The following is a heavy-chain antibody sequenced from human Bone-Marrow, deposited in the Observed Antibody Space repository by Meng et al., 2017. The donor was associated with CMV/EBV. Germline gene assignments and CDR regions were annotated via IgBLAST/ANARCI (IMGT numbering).Heavy chain of an antibody. D-gene: IGHD5-12*01. CDR3: ARSPTSLCFIDY. Sequence: GSSLKISCKGSGYSYIGYWIGWVRQMPGKGLEWMGIIHPGDSDTRYSPSFEGQVTISADKSIRTAYLQWNSLKASDTAMYYWARSPTSLCFIDYWGQGTLVTVYS. CDR2: IHPGDSDT. V-gene: IGHV5-51*01. CDR1: GYSYIGYW. J-gene: IGHJ4*02.